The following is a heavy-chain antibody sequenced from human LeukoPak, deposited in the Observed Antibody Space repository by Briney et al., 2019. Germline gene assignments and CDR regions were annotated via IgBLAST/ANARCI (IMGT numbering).Heavy chain of an antibody. Sequence: ASVKVSCKASGYPFTDYYIHWVRQAPGHGLEWIGRMSPNSGDTLSPQKFQGRVTMTRDTAISTAYMELSSLRSDDTAVYYCARGQVLVGGNWFDPWGQGTLVTVSS. J-gene: IGHJ5*02. CDR2: MSPNSGDT. D-gene: IGHD3-10*01. V-gene: IGHV1-2*02. CDR3: ARGQVLVGGNWFDP. CDR1: GYPFTDYY.